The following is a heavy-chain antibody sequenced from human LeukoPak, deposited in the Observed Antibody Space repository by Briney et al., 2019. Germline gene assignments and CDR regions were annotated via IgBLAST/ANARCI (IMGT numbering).Heavy chain of an antibody. CDR1: GFTFDDYA. CDR2: ITWNSDST. Sequence: GGSLRLSCAASGFTFDDYAMHWVRQVPGKGLEWVAGITWNSDSTGYADSVKGRFTISRDNAKNSLYLQMNSLRAEDTAVYYCARHWGPTVTYYYGMDVWGQGTTVTVSS. V-gene: IGHV3-9*01. D-gene: IGHD4-11*01. CDR3: ARHWGPTVTYYYGMDV. J-gene: IGHJ6*02.